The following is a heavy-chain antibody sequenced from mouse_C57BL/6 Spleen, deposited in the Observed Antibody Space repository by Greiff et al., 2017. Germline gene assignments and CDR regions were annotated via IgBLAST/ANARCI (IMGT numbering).Heavy chain of an antibody. J-gene: IGHJ2*01. CDR3: ARAHYYGTPPYLDY. Sequence: EVQRVESGGGLVKPGGSLNLSCAASGFTFSSYAMSWVRQTPEKRLEWVATISDGGSSTYYPDNVKCRFTISRDNAKNNLYLQMSHLKSEDTAMYYCARAHYYGTPPYLDYWGQGTTLTVSS. CDR1: GFTFSSYA. CDR2: ISDGGSST. V-gene: IGHV5-4*01. D-gene: IGHD1-1*01.